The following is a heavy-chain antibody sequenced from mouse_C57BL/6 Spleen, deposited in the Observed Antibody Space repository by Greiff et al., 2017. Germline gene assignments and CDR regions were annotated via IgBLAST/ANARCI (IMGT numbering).Heavy chain of an antibody. J-gene: IGHJ2*01. CDR2: IRNKANGYTT. CDR1: GFTFTDYY. D-gene: IGHD2-2*01. Sequence: EVMLVESGGGLVQPGGSLSLSCAASGFTFTDYYMSWVRQPPGKALEWLGFIRNKANGYTTEYSASVKGRFTISRDNSQSILYLQMNALRAEDSATYYCARYIGYDVPFDYWGQGSTLTGSS. V-gene: IGHV7-3*01. CDR3: ARYIGYDVPFDY.